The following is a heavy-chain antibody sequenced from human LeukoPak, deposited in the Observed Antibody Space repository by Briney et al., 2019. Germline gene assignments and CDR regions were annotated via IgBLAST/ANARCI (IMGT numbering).Heavy chain of an antibody. J-gene: IGHJ4*02. CDR1: GFTFSSYS. CDR2: ISSSSSYI. Sequence: PGGSLRLSCAPSGFTFSSYSMNWVRQAPGKGLEWVSSISSSSSYIYYADSVKGRFTISRDNAKNSLYLQMNSLRAEDTAVYYCARDRRLYVGGGSCYSDYWGQGTLVTVSS. D-gene: IGHD2-15*01. V-gene: IGHV3-21*01. CDR3: ARDRRLYVGGGSCYSDY.